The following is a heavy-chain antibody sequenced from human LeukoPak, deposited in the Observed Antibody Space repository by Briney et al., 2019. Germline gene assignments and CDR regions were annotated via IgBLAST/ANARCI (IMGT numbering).Heavy chain of an antibody. D-gene: IGHD5/OR15-5a*01. CDR1: GFTVSSNY. CDR3: AGDQGVSPHMDV. CDR2: IYSGGST. J-gene: IGHJ6*03. V-gene: IGHV3-66*02. Sequence: GGSLRLSCAASGFTVSSNYMSWVRQAPGKGLDWVSVIYSGGSTYYADSVKGRFTISRDNSKNTLYLQMNSLRAEDTAVYYCAGDQGVSPHMDVWGKGTTVTVSS.